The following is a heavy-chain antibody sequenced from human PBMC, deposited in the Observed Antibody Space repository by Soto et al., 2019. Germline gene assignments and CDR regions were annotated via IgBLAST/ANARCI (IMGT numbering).Heavy chain of an antibody. CDR3: ARQAAAGKYYYAMDV. CDR2: IYPGDSDT. CDR1: GYSFTSFW. V-gene: IGHV5-51*01. J-gene: IGHJ6*02. Sequence: PGQSLKISCKGSGYSFTSFWIGWVRQMPGKGLEGMVIIYPGDSDTRYSPSFQGQVTISADKSINTTYLQWSSLKASDTAIYYCARQAAAGKYYYAMDVWGQGTTVTVSS. D-gene: IGHD6-13*01.